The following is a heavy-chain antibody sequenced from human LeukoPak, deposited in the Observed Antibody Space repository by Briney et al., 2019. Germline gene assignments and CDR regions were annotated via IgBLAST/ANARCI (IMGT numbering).Heavy chain of an antibody. CDR3: ARGPHTGVNYYDSSGYYY. CDR1: GGSFSGYY. CDR2: INHSVGT. D-gene: IGHD3-22*01. J-gene: IGHJ4*02. V-gene: IGHV4-34*01. Sequence: SETLSLTCAVYGGSFSGYYWIWIRQSPGKGLEWIGEINHSVGTNYNPSLKSRVTISVDTSKNQFSLKLSSVTAADTAVYYCARGPHTGVNYYDSSGYYYWGQGTLVTVSS.